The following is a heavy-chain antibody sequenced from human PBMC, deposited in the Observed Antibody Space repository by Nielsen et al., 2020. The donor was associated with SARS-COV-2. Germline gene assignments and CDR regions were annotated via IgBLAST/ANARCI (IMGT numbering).Heavy chain of an antibody. V-gene: IGHV2-70*01. CDR3: ARTSATGYSDF. D-gene: IGHD5-12*01. CDR2: IDWDDET. J-gene: IGHJ4*02. CDR1: GFSLTTSKMF. Sequence: SGPTLVKPTQTLTLTCSFSGFSLTTSKMFVSWIRQPPGKALDWLALIDWDDETLYSTSLKTSLTISKDTSKSQVVLTMTNMDPVDTATYYCARTSATGYSDFWGQGALVTVS.